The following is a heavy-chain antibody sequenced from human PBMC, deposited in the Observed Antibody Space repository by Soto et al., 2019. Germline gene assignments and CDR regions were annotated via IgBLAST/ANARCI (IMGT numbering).Heavy chain of an antibody. CDR3: AAPGIVATTPYYYYYGMDV. CDR2: IVVGSGNT. J-gene: IGHJ6*02. D-gene: IGHD5-12*01. V-gene: IGHV1-58*01. Sequence: SVKVSCKASGFTFTSSAVQWVRQARGQRLEWIGWIVVGSGNTNYAQKFQERVTITRDMSTSTAYMELSSLRSEDTAVYYCAAPGIVATTPYYYYYGMDVWGQGTTVTVSS. CDR1: GFTFTSSA.